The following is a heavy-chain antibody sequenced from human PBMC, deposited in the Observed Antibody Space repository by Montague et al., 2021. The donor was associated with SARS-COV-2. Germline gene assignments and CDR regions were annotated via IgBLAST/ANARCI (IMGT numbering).Heavy chain of an antibody. Sequence: SETPSLTCSVSGGSISGHYWSWIRQPPGKGLEWIGNFDHSGDTKYNPSLKSRATISVDTSKNQFALRLHSVTAADTAVYYCAREFRIELWQTNWYFGLWGRGTLVTVSS. CDR1: GGSISGHY. J-gene: IGHJ2*01. CDR3: AREFRIELWQTNWYFGL. CDR2: FDHSGDT. D-gene: IGHD3-16*01. V-gene: IGHV4-59*11.